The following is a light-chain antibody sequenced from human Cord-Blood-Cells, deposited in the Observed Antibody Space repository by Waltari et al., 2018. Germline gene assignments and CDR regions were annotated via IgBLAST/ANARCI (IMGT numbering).Light chain of an antibody. J-gene: IGKJ3*01. CDR1: QRLLHSNGYNY. Sequence: DIVMTQSPLSLPVTPGEPASISCRSSQRLLHSNGYNYLDWYLQKPRQSPQLLIYCGFTRASGVPDRFSGSGSGTDFTLKISRVEAEDVGVYYCMQALQTIFTFGPGTKVDIK. CDR2: CGF. CDR3: MQALQTIFT. V-gene: IGKV2-28*01.